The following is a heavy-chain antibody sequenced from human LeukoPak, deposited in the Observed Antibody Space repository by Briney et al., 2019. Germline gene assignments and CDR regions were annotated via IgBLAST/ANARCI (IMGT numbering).Heavy chain of an antibody. CDR2: FDPEDGET. J-gene: IGHJ6*03. D-gene: IGHD2-2*01. CDR3: ARDTHIVVVPAASYYYYYMDV. CDR1: GYTLTELS. Sequence: ASVKVSCKVSGYTLTELSMHWVRQAPGKGLEWMGGFDPEDGETIYAQKFQGRVTMTEDTSTDTAYTELSSLRSEDTAVYYCARDTHIVVVPAASYYYYYMDVWGKGTTVTVSS. V-gene: IGHV1-24*01.